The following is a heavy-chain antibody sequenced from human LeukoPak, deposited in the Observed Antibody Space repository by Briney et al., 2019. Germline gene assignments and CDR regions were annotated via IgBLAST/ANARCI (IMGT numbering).Heavy chain of an antibody. V-gene: IGHV4-34*01. CDR2: INHSGST. Sequence: SETLSLTCAVYGGSFSGYYWSWIRQPPGKGLGWIGEINHSGSTNYNPSLKSRVTISVDTSKNQFSLKLSSVTAADTAVYYCARGSGYDYVWGSYRSPLDYWGQGTLVTVSS. D-gene: IGHD3-16*02. J-gene: IGHJ4*02. CDR3: ARGSGYDYVWGSYRSPLDY. CDR1: GGSFSGYY.